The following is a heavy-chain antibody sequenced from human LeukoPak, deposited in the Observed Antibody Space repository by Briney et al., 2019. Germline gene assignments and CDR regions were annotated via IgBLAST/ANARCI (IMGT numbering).Heavy chain of an antibody. CDR3: ARGHNYYGMDV. Sequence: GASVKVSCKVSGYTLTELSMHWVRQAPGKGLEWMGGFDPEDGETIYAQKFQGRITMTMSTSISTAYMELTSLRSEDTAVYYCARGHNYYGMDVWGQGTTVTVTS. J-gene: IGHJ6*02. CDR2: FDPEDGET. CDR1: GYTLTELS. V-gene: IGHV1-24*01.